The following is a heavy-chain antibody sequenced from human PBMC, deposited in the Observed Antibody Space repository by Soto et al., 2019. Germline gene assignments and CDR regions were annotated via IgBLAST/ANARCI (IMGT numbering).Heavy chain of an antibody. V-gene: IGHV2-5*02. Sequence: QITLKESGPTLVKATQTLTLTCTFSGFSLSTSGVAVGWIRQPPGKALEWLALIYWDDDKRYSPSLKSRLTITKDTSKNPVVLTMTNMDPVDTAKYYCAHRRLETPFDHWGQGTLVTVSS. CDR2: IYWDDDK. CDR1: GFSLSTSGVA. D-gene: IGHD5-12*01. CDR3: AHRRLETPFDH. J-gene: IGHJ4*02.